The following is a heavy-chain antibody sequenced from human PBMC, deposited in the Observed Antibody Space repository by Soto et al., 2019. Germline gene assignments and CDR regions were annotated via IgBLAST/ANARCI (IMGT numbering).Heavy chain of an antibody. V-gene: IGHV4-61*01. CDR1: GGSVSSGNYC. Sequence: SETLSLTCTVSGGSVSSGNYCWSWIRQPPGKGLEWIGYIHHSGSTNYNPSLKSRVTITIDTSKNQFSLKLSSVTAADTAVYYCTRVWVPGEAHMDVWGQGTSVTVSS. J-gene: IGHJ6*02. CDR3: TRVWVPGEAHMDV. CDR2: IHHSGST. D-gene: IGHD3-10*01.